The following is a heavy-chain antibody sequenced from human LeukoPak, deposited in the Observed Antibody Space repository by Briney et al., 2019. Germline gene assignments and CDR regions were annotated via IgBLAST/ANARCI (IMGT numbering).Heavy chain of an antibody. J-gene: IGHJ3*02. Sequence: PSETLSLTCAVYGGSFSGNYWSWIRQPPAKGLEWIGEINHSGSTNYNPSLKSRVTISVDTSKNQFSLKLSSVTAADTAVYYCARGRRWLRPAPDAFDIWGQGTMVTVSS. CDR2: INHSGST. CDR1: GGSFSGNY. CDR3: ARGRRWLRPAPDAFDI. V-gene: IGHV4-34*01. D-gene: IGHD5-12*01.